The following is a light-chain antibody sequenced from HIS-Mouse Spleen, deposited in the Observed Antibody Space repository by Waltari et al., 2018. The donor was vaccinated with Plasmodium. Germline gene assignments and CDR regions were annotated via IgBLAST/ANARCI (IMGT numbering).Light chain of an antibody. Sequence: SYELTQPPSVSVSPGQTARITCSGDALPKKYAYWYQQKSGQAPGLVIYEDRKRPSGIPERCSCSSSGTMATLTISGAQVEDEADYYCYSTDSSGNHRVFGGGTKLTVL. CDR1: ALPKKY. V-gene: IGLV3-10*01. CDR2: EDR. J-gene: IGLJ3*02. CDR3: YSTDSSGNHRV.